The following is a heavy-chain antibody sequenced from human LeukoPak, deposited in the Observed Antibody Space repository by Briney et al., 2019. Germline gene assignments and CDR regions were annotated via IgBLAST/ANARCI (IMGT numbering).Heavy chain of an antibody. CDR3: SSSGWLKDFDY. CDR2: IYSGGST. V-gene: IGHV3-66*01. D-gene: IGHD6-19*01. J-gene: IGHJ4*02. CDR1: GFTVSSNY. Sequence: GGSLRLSCTASGFTVSSNYMSWVRQAPGKGLEWVSVIYSGGSTYYADSVKGRFTISRDNSKNTLYLQMNSLRAEDTAVYYCSSSGWLKDFDYWGQGTLVTVSS.